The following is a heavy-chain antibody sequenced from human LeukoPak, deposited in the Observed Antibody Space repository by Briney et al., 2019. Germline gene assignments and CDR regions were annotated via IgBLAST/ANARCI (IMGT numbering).Heavy chain of an antibody. J-gene: IGHJ4*02. Sequence: ASVKVSCKASGYTFTSYDINWVRQAPGQGLEWMGWINPNSGGTNYAQKFQGRVTMTRDTSISTAYMELSRLRSDDTAVYYCAREGYTIFGVVITTEQAYYFDYWGQGTLVTVSS. CDR1: GYTFTSYD. CDR3: AREGYTIFGVVITTEQAYYFDY. D-gene: IGHD3-3*01. CDR2: INPNSGGT. V-gene: IGHV1-2*02.